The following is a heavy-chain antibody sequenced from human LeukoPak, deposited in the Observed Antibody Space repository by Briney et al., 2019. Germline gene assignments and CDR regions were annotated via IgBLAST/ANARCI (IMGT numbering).Heavy chain of an antibody. V-gene: IGHV3-30*02. CDR2: IRYDGSNK. CDR3: AKGAHAYYYDSSGYYHIDAFDI. D-gene: IGHD3-22*01. Sequence: PGGSLRLSCAASGFTFSSYGMHWVRQAPGKGLEWVAFIRYDGSNKYYADSVKGRFTISRDNSKNTLYLQMNSLRAEDTAVYYCAKGAHAYYYDSSGYYHIDAFDIWGQGTMVTVSS. J-gene: IGHJ3*02. CDR1: GFTFSSYG.